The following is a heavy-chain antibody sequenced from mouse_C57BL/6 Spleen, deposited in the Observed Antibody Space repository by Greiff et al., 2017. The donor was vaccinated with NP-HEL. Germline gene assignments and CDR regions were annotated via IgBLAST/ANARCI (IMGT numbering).Heavy chain of an antibody. CDR3: TSYYYGSSLWFAY. V-gene: IGHV14-1*01. D-gene: IGHD1-1*01. J-gene: IGHJ3*01. Sequence: EVQLQQSGAELVRPGASVKLSCTASGFNIKDYYMHWVKQRPEQGLEWIGRIDPEDGDTEYAPKFQGKATMTADTSSNTAYLQLSRLTSEDTAVYYCTSYYYGSSLWFAYWGQGTLVTVSA. CDR2: IDPEDGDT. CDR1: GFNIKDYY.